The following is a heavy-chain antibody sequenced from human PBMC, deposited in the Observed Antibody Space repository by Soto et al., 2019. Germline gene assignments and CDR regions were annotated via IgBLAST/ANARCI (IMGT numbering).Heavy chain of an antibody. J-gene: IGHJ4*02. CDR3: ARVPGPRGAMGY. V-gene: IGHV1-2*02. CDR1: GYTFTDYY. D-gene: IGHD2-8*02. CDR2: INPNSGGT. Sequence: QVQLVQSGAEVKKPGASVKVSCKASGYTFTDYYMHWVRQAPGQGLEWMGWINPNSGGTNYAQKFQGRVTMTRDTSINTAYMDLRRLGSDDTAVYFGARVPGPRGAMGYWGQGTLVTVSS.